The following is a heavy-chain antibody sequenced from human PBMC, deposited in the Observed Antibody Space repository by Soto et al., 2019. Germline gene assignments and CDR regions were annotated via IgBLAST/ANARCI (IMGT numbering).Heavy chain of an antibody. CDR3: TTGAYYYYYMDV. CDR1: GFTFSNAW. V-gene: IGHV3-15*01. Sequence: GGSLRLSCAASGFTFSNAWMSWVRQAPGKGLEWVGRIKSKTDGGTTDYAAPVKGRFTISRDDSKNTLYLQMNSLKTEDTAVYYCTTGAYYYYYMDVWGKGTTVTVSS. J-gene: IGHJ6*03. CDR2: IKSKTDGGTT.